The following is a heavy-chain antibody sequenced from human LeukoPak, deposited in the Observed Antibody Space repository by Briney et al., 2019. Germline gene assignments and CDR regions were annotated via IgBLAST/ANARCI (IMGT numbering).Heavy chain of an antibody. CDR3: ARVPRRTYYYDSSSFSPY. CDR1: GFTFSSYS. D-gene: IGHD3-22*01. CDR2: ISSSGSTI. Sequence: PGGSLRLSCAASGFTFSSYSMNWVRQAPGKGLEWVSYISSSGSTIYYADSVKGRFTISRDNAKNSLYLQMNSLRAEDTAVYYCARVPRRTYYYDSSSFSPYWGQGTLVTVSS. J-gene: IGHJ4*02. V-gene: IGHV3-48*04.